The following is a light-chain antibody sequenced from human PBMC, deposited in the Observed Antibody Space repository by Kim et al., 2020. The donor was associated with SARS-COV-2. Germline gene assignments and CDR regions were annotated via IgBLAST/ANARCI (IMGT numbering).Light chain of an antibody. J-gene: IGLJ2*01. CDR3: TAWDNTLHGRI. Sequence: GQTVTSSCSTSSATLGGNTINWYHHLPGTAPKLIIFGNDRRPSGVPDRFSGSKSGSSASLAISGLQSDDEADYYCTAWDNTLHGRIFGGGTQLTVL. CDR1: SATLGGNT. CDR2: GND. V-gene: IGLV1-44*01.